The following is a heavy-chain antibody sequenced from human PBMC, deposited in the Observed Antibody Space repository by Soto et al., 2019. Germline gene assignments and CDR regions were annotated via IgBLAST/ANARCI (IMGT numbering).Heavy chain of an antibody. CDR2: ISAYNGNT. CDR1: GYTFTSYG. V-gene: IGHV1-18*01. CDR3: AISEAIFTGYPTPFYYYMDV. D-gene: IGHD3-9*01. J-gene: IGHJ6*03. Sequence: QVQLVQSGAEVKKPGASVKVSCKASGYTFTSYGISWVRQAPGQGLEWMGWISAYNGNTNYAQKLQGRVTMTTDTSTSTAYMELRSLRSDDTAVYYCAISEAIFTGYPTPFYYYMDVWGKGTTVTVSS.